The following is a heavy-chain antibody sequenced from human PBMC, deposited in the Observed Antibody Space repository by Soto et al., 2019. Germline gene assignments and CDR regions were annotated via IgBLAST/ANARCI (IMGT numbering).Heavy chain of an antibody. CDR2: IKPNSGGT. D-gene: IGHD1-7*01. V-gene: IGHV1-2*04. Sequence: ASVKVSCKSSGYTFTGYYMHWVRQAPGQGLEWMGWIKPNSGGTNYAQNFQGWVTMTRDTSISTAYMGLSRLRSDDKAVYYCEREGITGTTVGGMDVWGQGTTVPVYS. CDR3: EREGITGTTVGGMDV. J-gene: IGHJ6*02. CDR1: GYTFTGYY.